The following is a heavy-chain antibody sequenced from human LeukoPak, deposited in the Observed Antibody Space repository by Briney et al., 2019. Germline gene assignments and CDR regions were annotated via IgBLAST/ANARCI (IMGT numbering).Heavy chain of an antibody. D-gene: IGHD3-22*01. J-gene: IGHJ4*02. V-gene: IGHV1-69*04. CDR1: GGTFSSYA. CDR2: IIPILGIA. CDR3: ARDVLGSDSRTDY. Sequence: EASVKVSCKASGGTFSSYAISWVRQAPGQGLEWMGRIIPILGIANYAQKFQGRVTITADKSTSTAYMELSSLRSEDTAVYYCARDVLGSDSRTDYWGQGTLVTVSS.